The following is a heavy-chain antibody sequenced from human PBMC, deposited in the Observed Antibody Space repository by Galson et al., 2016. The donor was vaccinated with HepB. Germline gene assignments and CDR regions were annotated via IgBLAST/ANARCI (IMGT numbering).Heavy chain of an antibody. D-gene: IGHD1-26*01. V-gene: IGHV5-51*01. CDR3: ARRRDTASSARYFDY. J-gene: IGHJ4*02. Sequence: QSGAEVKKPGESLKISCKASGYSFTTYWIGWVRQVPGKGLEWVGIIYPGDSDTRYSPSFQGQVTISADKSISAAYLQWNSLKASDTAIYYCARRRDTASSARYFDYWAQGTLVTVSS. CDR2: IYPGDSDT. CDR1: GYSFTTYW.